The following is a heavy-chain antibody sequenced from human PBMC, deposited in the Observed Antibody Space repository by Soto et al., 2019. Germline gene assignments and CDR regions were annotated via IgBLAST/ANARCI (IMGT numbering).Heavy chain of an antibody. CDR2: ISWNSGSI. CDR1: GFTFNDYA. V-gene: IGHV3-9*01. J-gene: IGHJ4*02. CDR3: AKDTGKLWFGADY. D-gene: IGHD3-10*01. Sequence: LRRACTASGFTFNDYAMHWVRQAPGKGLEWVSVISWNSGSIGYADSVKGRFTISRDNAKNSLYLQMNSLRAEDTALYYCAKDTGKLWFGADYWGQGTLVTVSS.